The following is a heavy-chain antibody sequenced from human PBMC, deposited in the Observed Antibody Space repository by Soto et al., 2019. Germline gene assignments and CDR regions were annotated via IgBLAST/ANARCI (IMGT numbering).Heavy chain of an antibody. J-gene: IGHJ3*02. Sequence: ASVKVSCKASGYTFTSYGISWGRHAPGQGLEWMGWISAYNGNTNYAQKLQGRVTMTTDTSTSTAYMELRSLRSDDTAVYYCARREVAATRGAFDIWGQGTMVTVSS. CDR3: ARREVAATRGAFDI. V-gene: IGHV1-18*04. CDR2: ISAYNGNT. D-gene: IGHD2-15*01. CDR1: GYTFTSYG.